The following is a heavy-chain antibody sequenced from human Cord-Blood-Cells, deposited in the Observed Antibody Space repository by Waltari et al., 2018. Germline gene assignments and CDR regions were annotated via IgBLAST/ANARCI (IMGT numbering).Heavy chain of an antibody. CDR1: GSSFTSYC. CDR3: ARHSIAAAGTDY. V-gene: IGHV5-51*01. D-gene: IGHD6-13*01. Sequence: EVQLVQSGAEVKKPGASLKISCKGSGSSFTSYCIAWVRQMPGKGLGWMGFIYPDDYDTRYSPTFQGQVTISADKSISTAYLQWSSRKASDTAMYYCARHSIAAAGTDYWGQGTLVTVSS. CDR2: IYPDDYDT. J-gene: IGHJ4*02.